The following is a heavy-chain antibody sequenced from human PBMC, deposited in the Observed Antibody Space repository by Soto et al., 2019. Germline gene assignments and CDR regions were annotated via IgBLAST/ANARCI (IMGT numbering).Heavy chain of an antibody. CDR3: ARDRVGSGWPGRVWYSFDY. Sequence: QVQLVESGGGVVQPGRSLRLSCAASGFTFSSYGMHWVRQAPGKGLEWVAVIWYDGSNKYYADSVKGRFTISRDNSKNTLYLQMKSLRAEDTAVYYCARDRVGSGWPGRVWYSFDYWGQGTPVTGSS. D-gene: IGHD6-25*01. CDR1: GFTFSSYG. J-gene: IGHJ4*02. CDR2: IWYDGSNK. V-gene: IGHV3-33*01.